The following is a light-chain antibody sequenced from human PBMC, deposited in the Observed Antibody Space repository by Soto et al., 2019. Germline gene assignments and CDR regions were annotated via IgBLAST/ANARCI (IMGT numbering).Light chain of an antibody. Sequence: EIVMTQSPSTLSVSPGKRATLSCRASQSVNNYLAWYQQKPGQAPKLLIFGASYRATGTPARFSGSGSGTEFNLTISSLQSEDFGVYFCQQDDDWLRLTFGGGTKVEIK. CDR3: QQDDDWLRLT. J-gene: IGKJ4*01. V-gene: IGKV3D-15*01. CDR1: QSVNNY. CDR2: GAS.